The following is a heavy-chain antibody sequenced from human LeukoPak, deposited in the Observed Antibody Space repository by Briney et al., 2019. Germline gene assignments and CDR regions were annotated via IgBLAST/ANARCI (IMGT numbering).Heavy chain of an antibody. J-gene: IGHJ4*02. Sequence: PGRSLRLSCAASGITFSSYGMHWVRQAPGKGLEWVAVIWYDGSNKYYADSVKGRFTISRDNSKNTLYLQMNSLRAEDTAVYYCARDLLGTGTARFDYWGQGTLVTVSS. CDR2: IWYDGSNK. CDR3: ARDLLGTGTARFDY. D-gene: IGHD1-1*01. CDR1: GITFSSYG. V-gene: IGHV3-33*01.